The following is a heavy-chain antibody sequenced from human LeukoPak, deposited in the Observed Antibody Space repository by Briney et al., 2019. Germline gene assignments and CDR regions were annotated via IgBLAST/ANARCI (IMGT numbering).Heavy chain of an antibody. Sequence: GGSLRLSCAASGFTVSSNYMSWDRQAPGKGLEWVSVIYSGGSTYYADSVKGRFTISRDNSKNTLYLQMNSLRAEDTAVYYCTHIAAAGTNFDYWGQGTLVTVSS. D-gene: IGHD6-13*01. CDR2: IYSGGST. CDR1: GFTVSSNY. CDR3: THIAAAGTNFDY. V-gene: IGHV3-53*01. J-gene: IGHJ4*02.